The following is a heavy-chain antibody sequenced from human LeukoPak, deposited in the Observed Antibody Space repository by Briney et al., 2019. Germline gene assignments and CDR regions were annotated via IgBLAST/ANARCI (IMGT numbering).Heavy chain of an antibody. D-gene: IGHD3-10*01. J-gene: IGHJ4*02. CDR1: GFTVSSNY. CDR3: ARGVGSGSFSFDY. CDR2: IYSGGST. Sequence: PGGSLRLSCAASGFTVSSNYMSWVRQAPGKGLEWVSVIYSGGSTYYADSVKGRFTISRDNSKNTLYLQMNSLRAEDTAVYYCARGVGSGSFSFDYWGQGTLVTVSS. V-gene: IGHV3-53*01.